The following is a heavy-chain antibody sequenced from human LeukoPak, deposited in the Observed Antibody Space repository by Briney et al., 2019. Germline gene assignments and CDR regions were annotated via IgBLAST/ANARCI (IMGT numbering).Heavy chain of an antibody. CDR2: IYHSGST. V-gene: IGHV4-30-2*01. CDR1: GGSISSGGYS. D-gene: IGHD3-10*01. J-gene: IGHJ4*02. Sequence: SETLSLTCAVSGGSISSGGYSWSWIRQPPGKGLEWIGYIYHSGSTYYNPSLKSRVTISVDRSKNRFSLKLSSVTATDTAVYYCASLYGSGSYTFDYWGQGTLVTVSS. CDR3: ASLYGSGSYTFDY.